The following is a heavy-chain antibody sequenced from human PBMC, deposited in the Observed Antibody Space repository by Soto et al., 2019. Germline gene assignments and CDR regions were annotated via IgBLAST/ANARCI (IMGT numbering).Heavy chain of an antibody. CDR1: GGSISRYY. V-gene: IGHV4-59*01. J-gene: IGHJ4*02. D-gene: IGHD5-12*01. CDR2: IHYNGNT. Sequence: SETLSLTCTVSGGSISRYYWSWIRQPPGKGLEWIGNIHYNGNTKYNPSLKSRVTMSVDTSKNQFSLKLISVTAADTAVYYCAREGNLGRWLQPLDYWGQGTLVTVSS. CDR3: AREGNLGRWLQPLDY.